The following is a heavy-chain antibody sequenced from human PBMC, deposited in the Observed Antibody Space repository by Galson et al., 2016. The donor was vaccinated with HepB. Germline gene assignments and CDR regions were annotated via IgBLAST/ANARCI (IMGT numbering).Heavy chain of an antibody. CDR2: FDPEDGET. CDR3: ATPLRGGGDIYYHYYAMDV. CDR1: GYSLTELS. V-gene: IGHV1-24*01. Sequence: SVKVSCKVSGYSLTELSIHWVRQAPGKGLEWMGGFDPEDGETIYAQKFQGRVTMTEDTSTDTAYMELSSLRSEDTAVYYCATPLRGGGDIYYHYYAMDVCGQGTTVTVSS. D-gene: IGHD2-21*01. J-gene: IGHJ6*02.